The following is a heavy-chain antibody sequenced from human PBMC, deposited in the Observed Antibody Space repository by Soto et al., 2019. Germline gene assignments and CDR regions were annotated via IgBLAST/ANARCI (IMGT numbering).Heavy chain of an antibody. CDR2: ISGSGGST. Sequence: GGSLRLSCAASGFTFSSYAMSWVRQAPGKGLEWVSAISGSGGSTYYEDSVKGRFTISRDNSKNTMYMQMNSLRAENKAVYYWAKAGGRLGTNWFDPWGQGTLVTVSS. CDR3: AKAGGRLGTNWFDP. D-gene: IGHD3-16*01. J-gene: IGHJ5*02. CDR1: GFTFSSYA. V-gene: IGHV3-23*01.